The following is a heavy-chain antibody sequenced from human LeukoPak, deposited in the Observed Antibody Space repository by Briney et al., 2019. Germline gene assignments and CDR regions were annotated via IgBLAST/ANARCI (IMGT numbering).Heavy chain of an antibody. CDR3: AKSTWQYHYDGQIDQ. D-gene: IGHD3-22*01. J-gene: IGHJ4*02. CDR2: ISWNSVNR. CDR1: GFIFDNYG. Sequence: GGSLRLSCSASGFIFDNYGMHWVRHFPGKDLEWVAGISWNSVNRDYGDSVKGRFTISRDNAKGSLYLQMNSLKLEDTALYYCAKSTWQYHYDGQIDQWGQGTLVTVS. V-gene: IGHV3-9*01.